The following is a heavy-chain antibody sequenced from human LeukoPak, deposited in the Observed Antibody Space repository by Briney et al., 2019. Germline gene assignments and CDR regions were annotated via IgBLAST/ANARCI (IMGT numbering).Heavy chain of an antibody. CDR1: GGTFSSYA. D-gene: IGHD1-20*01. CDR2: IIPILGIA. J-gene: IGHJ3*02. Sequence: SVKVSCKASGGTFSSYAISWVRQAPGQGLEWMGRIIPILGIANYAQKLQGRVTMTTDTSTSTAYMELRSLRSGDTAVYYCARELTGRFYAFDIWGQGTMVTVSS. V-gene: IGHV1-69*04. CDR3: ARELTGRFYAFDI.